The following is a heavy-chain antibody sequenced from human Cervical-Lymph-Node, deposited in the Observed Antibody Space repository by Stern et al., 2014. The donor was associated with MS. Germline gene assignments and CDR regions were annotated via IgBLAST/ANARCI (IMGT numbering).Heavy chain of an antibody. V-gene: IGHV3-30*04. J-gene: IGHJ4*02. CDR2: ISYDGRDK. CDR1: GFVFRRYA. D-gene: IGHD1-26*01. CDR3: AKGGSGSYLD. Sequence: QVQLVESVGGVVQPGRSLRLSCAASGFVFRRYALHWVRQAPGKGLEWVALISYDGRDKYYTDSVKGRFTVSRDNSNNTVDLEMNSLRLEDTAVYYCAKGGSGSYLDWGQGSLVTVSS.